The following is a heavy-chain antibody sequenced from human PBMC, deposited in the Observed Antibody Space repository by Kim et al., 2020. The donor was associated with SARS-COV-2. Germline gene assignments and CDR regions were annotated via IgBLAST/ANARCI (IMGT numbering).Heavy chain of an antibody. Sequence: LSLTCVASGFSFSTNWMSWVRQAPGKGLEWVAKIKEDGTEKYYVESVEGRFTISRDNAKNSLFLHMNSLSAEDTAVYYCARDRKYSLDYWGQGTLVTVSS. V-gene: IGHV3-7*01. J-gene: IGHJ4*02. D-gene: IGHD2-15*01. CDR1: GFSFSTNW. CDR3: ARDRKYSLDY. CDR2: IKEDGTEK.